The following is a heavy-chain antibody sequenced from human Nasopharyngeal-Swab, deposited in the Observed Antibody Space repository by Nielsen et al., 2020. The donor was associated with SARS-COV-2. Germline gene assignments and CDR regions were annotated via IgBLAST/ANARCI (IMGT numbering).Heavy chain of an antibody. CDR2: ISNSGSST. D-gene: IGHD1-1*01. V-gene: IGHV3-11*03. CDR1: GFTFSDYY. CDR3: ATTRGLGPGGWFES. Sequence: GGSLRLSCAASGFTFSDYYMSWIRQAPGKGLEWVSYISNSGSSTNYADSVRGRFTISGDTAKNSLYLQMSSLRAEDTAVYYCATTRGLGPGGWFESWGQGTLVTVSS. J-gene: IGHJ5*01.